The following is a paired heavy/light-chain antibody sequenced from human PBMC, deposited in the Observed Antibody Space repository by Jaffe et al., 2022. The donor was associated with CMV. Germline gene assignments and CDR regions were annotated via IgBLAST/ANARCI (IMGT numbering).Heavy chain of an antibody. CDR2: MNDFGST. J-gene: IGHJ3*02. V-gene: IGHV4-34*01. D-gene: IGHD7-27*01. CDR3: ARVWGQTLNDVFDI. Sequence: QVQLQQWGAGLLKPSETLSLTCAVSGGSFSGFFWGWIRQPPGKGLEYIGEMNDFGSTKYNPSLKSRVTMSLDTSNNQFSLKLSSVTAADTATYYCARVWGQTLNDVFDIWGHGTMVTVSS. CDR1: GGSFSGFF.
Light chain of an antibody. J-gene: IGKJ4*01. Sequence: IVLTQSPGTLSLSPGETATLSCRASQTVANGYLGWYQQKPGQAPSLLIRAASTRASGVPGRFSGSGSGTDFTLTISRLEPEDFAVYYCQQYGDSPPTFGGGTKVEIK. CDR3: QQYGDSPPT. V-gene: IGKV3-20*01. CDR1: QTVANGY. CDR2: AAS.